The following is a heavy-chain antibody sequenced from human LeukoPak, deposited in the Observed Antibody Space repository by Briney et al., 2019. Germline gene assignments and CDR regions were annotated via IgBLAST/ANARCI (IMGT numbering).Heavy chain of an antibody. J-gene: IGHJ3*02. CDR2: IYYSGST. D-gene: IGHD3-10*01. CDR1: GGSISSYY. V-gene: IGHV4-59*01. Sequence: PSETLSLTCTVSGGSISSYYWSWIRQPPGKGLEWIGYIYYSGSTNYNPSLKSRVTISVDTSKNQFSLKLSSVTAADTAVYYCARVRYYGSGLPSAFDIWGQGTMVTVSS. CDR3: ARVRYYGSGLPSAFDI.